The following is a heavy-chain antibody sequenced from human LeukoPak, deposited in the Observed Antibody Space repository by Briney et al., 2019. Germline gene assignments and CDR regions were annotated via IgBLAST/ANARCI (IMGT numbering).Heavy chain of an antibody. CDR2: ISGSGGST. Sequence: PGGSLRLSCAASGFTFSSYAMSWVRQAPGKGLEWVSAISGSGGSTYYADSVKGRFTISRDNSKNTLYLQMNSLRAEDTAVYYCAKDLAGYYYFSGQNDYWGQGTLATVSS. V-gene: IGHV3-23*01. J-gene: IGHJ4*02. CDR3: AKDLAGYYYFSGQNDY. D-gene: IGHD3-22*01. CDR1: GFTFSSYA.